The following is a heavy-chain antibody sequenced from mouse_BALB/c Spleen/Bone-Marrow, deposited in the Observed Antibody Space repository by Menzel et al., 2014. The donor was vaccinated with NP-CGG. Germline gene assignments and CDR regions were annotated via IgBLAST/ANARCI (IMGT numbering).Heavy chain of an antibody. CDR3: ASRGDYSYAMDY. D-gene: IGHD1-1*01. CDR2: IYPGDGDT. CDR1: GYSFSNYW. J-gene: IGHJ4*01. Sequence: LVESGAELVRPGSSVKISCKSSGYSFSNYWMNWMKQRPGQGLEWIGQIYPGDGDTNYNGKFKGKATLTADKSSSTAYMQLSSLTSEDSAVYFCASRGDYSYAMDYWGQGTSVNVSS. V-gene: IGHV1-80*01.